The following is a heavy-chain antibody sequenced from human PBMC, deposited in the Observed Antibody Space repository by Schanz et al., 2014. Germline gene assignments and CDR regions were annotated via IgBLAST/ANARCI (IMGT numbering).Heavy chain of an antibody. D-gene: IGHD3-9*01. CDR2: ITAYNGNT. Sequence: QVQLIQSGAEVKKPGASVKVSCTASGYTFTSYDINWVRQAPGQGLEWMGWITAYNGNTNYAQKIQGKVTMTTDTSTSTAYMELRSLRSDDTAVYYCARVQDDILTGSEYYYGMDVWGQGTTITVSS. J-gene: IGHJ6*02. CDR3: ARVQDDILTGSEYYYGMDV. CDR1: GYTFTSYD. V-gene: IGHV1-18*01.